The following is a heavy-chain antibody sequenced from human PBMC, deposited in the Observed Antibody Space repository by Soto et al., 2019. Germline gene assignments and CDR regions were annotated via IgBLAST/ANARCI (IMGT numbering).Heavy chain of an antibody. V-gene: IGHV4-59*01. CDR3: ARDHTYYYDSSGYYPSPYFDY. CDR1: GGSISSYY. Sequence: SESLSLACPVSGGSISSYYWGWVRQPPGKGLEWIGYIYYSGSTNYNPSLKSRVTISVDTSKNQFSLKLSSVTAADTAVYYCARDHTYYYDSSGYYPSPYFDYWGQGTLVTVSS. CDR2: IYYSGST. D-gene: IGHD3-22*01. J-gene: IGHJ4*02.